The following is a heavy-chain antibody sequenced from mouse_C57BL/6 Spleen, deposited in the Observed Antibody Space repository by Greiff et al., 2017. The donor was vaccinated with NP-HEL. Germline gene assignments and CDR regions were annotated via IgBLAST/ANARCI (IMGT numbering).Heavy chain of an antibody. D-gene: IGHD2-1*01. CDR2: INPSNGRT. Sequence: VQLQQSGAELVNPGASVNLFCKASGYTLTSYWMHWVKQRPGQGLEWIGEINPSNGRTNYNEKFKSKATLTVDKSSSTAYMQLSSPTSEDSAVYYCARLLINVDYWGQGTTLTVSS. CDR1: GYTLTSYW. CDR3: ARLLINVDY. V-gene: IGHV1S81*02. J-gene: IGHJ2*01.